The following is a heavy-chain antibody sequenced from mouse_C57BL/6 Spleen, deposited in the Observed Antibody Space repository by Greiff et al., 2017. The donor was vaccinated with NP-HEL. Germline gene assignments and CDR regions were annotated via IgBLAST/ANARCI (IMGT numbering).Heavy chain of an antibody. CDR1: GYAFTNYL. CDR2: INPGSGGT. CDR3: ARSPPPYYAMDY. Sequence: QVQLKQSGAELVRPGTSVKVSCKASGYAFTNYLIEWVKQRPGQGLEWIGVINPGSGGTNYNEKFKGKATLTAAKSSSTAYMQLSSLTSEDSAVYFCARSPPPYYAMDYWGQGTSVTVSS. J-gene: IGHJ4*01. V-gene: IGHV1-54*01.